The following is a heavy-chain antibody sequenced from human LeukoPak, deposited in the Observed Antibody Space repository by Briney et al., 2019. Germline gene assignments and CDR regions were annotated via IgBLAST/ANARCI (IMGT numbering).Heavy chain of an antibody. CDR2: IWYDGSNK. J-gene: IGHJ4*02. CDR3: ARGENNYGYYYFDY. CDR1: GFTFRSYG. D-gene: IGHD5-24*01. V-gene: IGHV3-33*01. Sequence: GGSLRLSCAASGFTFRSYGMHWVRQAPGKGLEWVAVIWYDGSNKYYADSVKGRFTISRDNSKNTLYLQMNSLRAEDTFVYYCARGENNYGYYYFDYWGQGTLVTVSS.